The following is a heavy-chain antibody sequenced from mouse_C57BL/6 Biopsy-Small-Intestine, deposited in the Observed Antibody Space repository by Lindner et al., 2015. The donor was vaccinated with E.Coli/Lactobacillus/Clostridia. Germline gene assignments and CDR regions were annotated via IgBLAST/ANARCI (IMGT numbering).Heavy chain of an antibody. CDR1: GYTFTSYG. Sequence: QLQESGAELARPGASVKLSCKASGYTFTSYGISWVKQRTGQGLEWIGEIYPRSGNTYYNEKFKGKATLTADKSSSTAFMELRSLTSEDSAVYFCARWNYFGSSYEGWYFDVWGTGTTVTVSS. CDR2: IYPRSGNT. CDR3: ARWNYFGSSYEGWYFDV. D-gene: IGHD1-1*01. J-gene: IGHJ1*03. V-gene: IGHV1-81*01.